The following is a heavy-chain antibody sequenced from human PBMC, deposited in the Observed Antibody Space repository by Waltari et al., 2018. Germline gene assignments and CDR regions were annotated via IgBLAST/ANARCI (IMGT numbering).Heavy chain of an antibody. V-gene: IGHV3-33*01. D-gene: IGHD2-21*02. CDR3: ARDMGAYCGGDCYPYFDY. Sequence: QVQLVESGGGVVQPGRSLRLSCAASGFTFSSYGMHWVRQAPGKGLEWVAVIWYDGSNKYYADSVKGRFTISRDNSKNTLYLQMNSLRAEDTAVYYCARDMGAYCGGDCYPYFDYWGQGTLVTVSS. CDR2: IWYDGSNK. J-gene: IGHJ4*02. CDR1: GFTFSSYG.